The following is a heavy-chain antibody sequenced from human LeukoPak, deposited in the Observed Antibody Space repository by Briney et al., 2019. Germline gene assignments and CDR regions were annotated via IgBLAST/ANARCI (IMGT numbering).Heavy chain of an antibody. CDR3: ARELWFVNAPGSWFDP. CDR1: GDSTSSGDYS. Sequence: SETLSLTCAVSGDSTSSGDYSWSWIRQPSGKGLEWIGYIFHSGSSYYNPSLKSRVTISVDKSKNQFSLRLTSVTAADTAVYYCARELWFVNAPGSWFDPWGQGTLVTVSS. J-gene: IGHJ5*02. CDR2: IFHSGSS. V-gene: IGHV4-30-2*01. D-gene: IGHD3-10*01.